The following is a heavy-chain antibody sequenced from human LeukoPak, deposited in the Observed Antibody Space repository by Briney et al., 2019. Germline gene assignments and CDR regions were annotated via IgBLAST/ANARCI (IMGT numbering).Heavy chain of an antibody. CDR1: GYNFTNYW. CDR3: ARQRTVIPAAPSDY. CDR2: IYPDESDS. D-gene: IGHD2-2*01. J-gene: IGHJ4*02. V-gene: IGHV5-51*01. Sequence: GESLKISCQGSGYNFTNYWILWVRQMPGKGLEWLGIIYPDESDSRYSPSFRGQVTMSADQSVTTAYLYWRSLKASDSPIYYCARQRTVIPAAPSDYWGQGTLVTVAS.